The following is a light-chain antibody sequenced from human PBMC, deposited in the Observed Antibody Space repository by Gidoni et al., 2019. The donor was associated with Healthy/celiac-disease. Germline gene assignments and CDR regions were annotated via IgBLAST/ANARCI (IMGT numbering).Light chain of an antibody. CDR2: AAS. J-gene: IGKJ4*01. CDR1: QGISSY. V-gene: IGKV1-8*01. Sequence: AIRMTQSPSSFSASTGDRVTITCRASQGISSYLAWYQQKPGKAPKLLIYAASTLQSGVPSRFSGSGLGIDFTLTISCLHSEDFATYVCQQYCSYLLTFGGGTKVEFK. CDR3: QQYCSYLLT.